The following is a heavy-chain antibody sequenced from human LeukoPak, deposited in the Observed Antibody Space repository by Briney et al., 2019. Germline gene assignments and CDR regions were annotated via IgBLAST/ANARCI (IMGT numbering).Heavy chain of an antibody. V-gene: IGHV4-34*03. J-gene: IGHJ5*02. CDR2: INHGGST. CDR1: GGSFSGYY. CDR3: EHEHGQAWFDA. Sequence: SETLSLTCGVYGGSFSGYYWSWIRQPPGKGLEWLGEINHGGSTNYNPSRKSRVTIPVATSKNHFSLKRSSVAAAARAWYYYEHEHGQAWFDAWGQGRLVTVSS.